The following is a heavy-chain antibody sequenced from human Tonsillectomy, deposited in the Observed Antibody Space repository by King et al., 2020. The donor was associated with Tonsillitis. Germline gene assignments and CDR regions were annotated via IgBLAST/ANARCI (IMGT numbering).Heavy chain of an antibody. D-gene: IGHD5-12*01. CDR1: GFIYSSYA. Sequence: VQLVQSGGGLVQPGGSLRLSCAASGFIYSSYAMSWVRQAPGKGLEWVSAISGSGGGTYYADSVKGRFTISRDNSKNTLYLQMNSLRAEDTAVYYCVKGDISYYVYYGMDVWGQGTTVTVSS. J-gene: IGHJ6*02. CDR2: ISGSGGGT. CDR3: VKGDISYYVYYGMDV. V-gene: IGHV3-23*04.